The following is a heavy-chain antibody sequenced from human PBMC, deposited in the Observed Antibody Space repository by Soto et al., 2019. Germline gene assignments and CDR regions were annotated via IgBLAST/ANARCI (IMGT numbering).Heavy chain of an antibody. CDR2: RWYDGGNK. Sequence: QVPLVESGGGVVLPGRSLTLSCSAAGFRFETYGMDCLRQAPCKVLEWVAARWYDGGNKFYADSVRGRFTISRDNSENMVYLKMNSLRDEDTGVYYCAGETDTSVHCSWSEPWGQGTPVIVSS. V-gene: IGHV3-33*01. CDR1: GFRFETYG. D-gene: IGHD3-10*02. J-gene: IGHJ5*02. CDR3: AGETDTSVHCSWSEP.